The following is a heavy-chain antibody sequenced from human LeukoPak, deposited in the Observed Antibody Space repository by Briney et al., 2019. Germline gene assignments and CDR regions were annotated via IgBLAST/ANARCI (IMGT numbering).Heavy chain of an antibody. D-gene: IGHD3-3*01. Sequence: GASVTVSCKASGGTFSSYAISWVRQAPGQGIEWMGGIIPIFGTANYAQKFQGRVTITTDESTSTAYMELSSLRSEDTAVYYCARATGSGYYSHYYYYMDVWGKGTTVTVSS. J-gene: IGHJ6*03. CDR1: GGTFSSYA. CDR2: IIPIFGTA. V-gene: IGHV1-69*05. CDR3: ARATGSGYYSHYYYYMDV.